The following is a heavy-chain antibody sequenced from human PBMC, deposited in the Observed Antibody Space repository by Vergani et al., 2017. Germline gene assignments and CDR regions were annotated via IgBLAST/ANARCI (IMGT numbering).Heavy chain of an antibody. D-gene: IGHD1-1*01. CDR2: IRNKANDYTT. Sequence: EVQGVDSGGGLVQPGGSLRLSCAASGFIFSDHYMDCVRQAPGKGLEWVGRIRNKANDYTTQYAASVKGRFTISRDDSKSYLYLQMNSLQTEDTALYYCVRVKGSNWNDHLYDIWGQGTLVTVSS. CDR3: VRVKGSNWNDHLYDI. V-gene: IGHV3-72*01. CDR1: GFIFSDHY. J-gene: IGHJ3*02.